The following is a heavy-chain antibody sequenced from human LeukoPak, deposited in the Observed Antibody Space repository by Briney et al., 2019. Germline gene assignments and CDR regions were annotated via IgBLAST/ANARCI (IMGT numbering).Heavy chain of an antibody. CDR1: GFTFSSYG. J-gene: IGHJ4*02. Sequence: GSLRLSCAASGFTFSSYGMSWVRQAPGKGLEWVSAISGSGGSTYYADSVKGRFTISRDNSKNTLYLQMNSLRAEDTAVYYCAKRTNSYSSGWDFDYWGQGTLVTVSS. CDR3: AKRTNSYSSGWDFDY. V-gene: IGHV3-23*01. CDR2: ISGSGGST. D-gene: IGHD6-19*01.